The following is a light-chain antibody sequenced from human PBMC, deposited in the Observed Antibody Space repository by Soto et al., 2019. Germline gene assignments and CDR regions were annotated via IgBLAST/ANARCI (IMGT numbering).Light chain of an antibody. CDR3: QQYSNSVWT. J-gene: IGKJ1*01. V-gene: IGKV3-20*01. CDR1: QSVSSNN. CDR2: GAS. Sequence: EIVFTQSPGTLSLSPGEGATLSCRASQSVSSNNLAWYQQKPGQAPRLLMYGASNRATGIPDRFSGSGSGTDFTLTISRLEPEDFAVYYCQQYSNSVWTFGQGTKV.